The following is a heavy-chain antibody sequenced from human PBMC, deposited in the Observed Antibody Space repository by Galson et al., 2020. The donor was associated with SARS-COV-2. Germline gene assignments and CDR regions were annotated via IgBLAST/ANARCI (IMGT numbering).Heavy chain of an antibody. Sequence: ASVKVSCKASGYTFTGYYMHWVRQAPGQGLEWMGRINPNSGGTNYAQKFQGRVTMTRDTSISTAYMELSRLRSDDTAVYYCARGDYYDSSGYCCGRHGYYYYMDVWGKGTTVTISS. CDR3: ARGDYYDSSGYCCGRHGYYYYMDV. CDR2: INPNSGGT. D-gene: IGHD3-22*01. CDR1: GYTFTGYY. J-gene: IGHJ6*03. V-gene: IGHV1-2*06.